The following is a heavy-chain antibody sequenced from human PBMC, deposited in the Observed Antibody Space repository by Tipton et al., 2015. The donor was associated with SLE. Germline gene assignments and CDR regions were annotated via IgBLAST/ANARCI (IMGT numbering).Heavy chain of an antibody. CDR3: AKDGPRHQLLQSYFDY. Sequence: SLRLSCAASGFTFSSYGMHWVRQAPGKGLEWVAFIRYDGSNKYYADSVKGRFTISRDNSKNTLYLQMNSLRAEDTAVYYCAKDGPRHQLLQSYFDYWGQGTLVTVSS. J-gene: IGHJ4*02. CDR2: IRYDGSNK. D-gene: IGHD2-2*01. V-gene: IGHV3-30*02. CDR1: GFTFSSYG.